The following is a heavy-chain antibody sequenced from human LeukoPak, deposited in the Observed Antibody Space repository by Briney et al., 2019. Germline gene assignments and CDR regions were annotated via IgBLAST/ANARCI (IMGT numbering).Heavy chain of an antibody. CDR1: GGSISTYY. J-gene: IGHJ6*03. CDR3: ARGSRYMDV. CDR2: IYYSGST. V-gene: IGHV4-59*01. Sequence: SETLSLTCAVSGGSISTYYWTWIRQPPGKGLEWIGYIYYSGSTNYNPSLKSRVTISVDTSTNQFSLKLSSVTAADTAVYYCARGSRYMDVWGKGTTVTLSS.